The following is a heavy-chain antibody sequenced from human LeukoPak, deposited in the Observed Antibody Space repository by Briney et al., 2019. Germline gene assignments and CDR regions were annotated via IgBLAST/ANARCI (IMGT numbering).Heavy chain of an antibody. CDR1: GFTFDDYG. CDR2: INWNGGST. Sequence: PGGSLRLSCAASGFTFDDYGMSWVRQAPGKGLEWVSGINWNGGSTGYADSVKGRFTISRDNAKNSLYLQMNSLRAEDTAVYYCARVLWFGEFSHATGAFDYWGQGTLVTVSS. V-gene: IGHV3-20*04. CDR3: ARVLWFGEFSHATGAFDY. D-gene: IGHD3-10*01. J-gene: IGHJ4*02.